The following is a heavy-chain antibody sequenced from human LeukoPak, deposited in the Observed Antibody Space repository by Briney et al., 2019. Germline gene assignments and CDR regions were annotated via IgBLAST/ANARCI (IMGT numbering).Heavy chain of an antibody. J-gene: IGHJ3*02. V-gene: IGHV1-18*01. CDR3: ASPYCGGDCYYPNAFDI. CDR2: ISAYNGNT. D-gene: IGHD2-21*02. Sequence: GASVTVSCKASGYTFTSYGISWVRQAPGQGLEWMGWISAYNGNTNYAQKLQGRVTMTTDTSTSTAYMELRSLRSDDTAVYYCASPYCGGDCYYPNAFDIWGQGTMVTVSS. CDR1: GYTFTSYG.